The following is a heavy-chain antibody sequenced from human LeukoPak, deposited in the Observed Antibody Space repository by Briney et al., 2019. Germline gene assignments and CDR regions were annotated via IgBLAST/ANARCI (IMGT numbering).Heavy chain of an antibody. CDR3: AKDHGLAGAFDY. D-gene: IGHD3/OR15-3a*01. J-gene: IGHJ4*02. V-gene: IGHV3-30*02. Sequence: GGSLRLSCAASGFTFSSNAMHWVRQAPGKGLEWVAFIQYDGHNKYYADSVKGRFTISRDNSKNTLYLQMNSLRAEDTAAYYCAKDHGLAGAFDYWGQGTLATVSS. CDR2: IQYDGHNK. CDR1: GFTFSSNA.